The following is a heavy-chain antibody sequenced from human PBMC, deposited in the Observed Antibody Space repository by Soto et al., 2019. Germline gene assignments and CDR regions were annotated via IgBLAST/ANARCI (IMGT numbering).Heavy chain of an antibody. CDR3: ERDVPLGH. CDR1: GFTFSGYA. V-gene: IGHV3-30-3*01. CDR2: ISYDGSLK. Sequence: QVQLVESGGGVVQPGGSLRVSCAASGFTFSGYAMHWVRQAPGKGLEWVAFISYDGSLKYYADSVKGRFTTSRDNSQNTLYLQINSLRPEDTAVYYCERDVPLGHWGQGALVTVSS. J-gene: IGHJ4*02. D-gene: IGHD3-16*01.